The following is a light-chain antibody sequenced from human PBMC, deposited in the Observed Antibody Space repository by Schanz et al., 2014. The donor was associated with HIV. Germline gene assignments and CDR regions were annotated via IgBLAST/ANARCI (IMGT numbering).Light chain of an antibody. V-gene: IGKV1-27*01. CDR2: AAS. CDR3: QKYNSAPRT. J-gene: IGKJ1*01. Sequence: DIQLTQSPFSLSASVGDRVTITCRARQGIRKDLAWYQQKQGEVPKLLIYAASTLQSGVPSRFSGSGSGTEFLLIISSLQPEDIATYYCQKYNSAPRTFGQGTKVEIK. CDR1: QGIRKD.